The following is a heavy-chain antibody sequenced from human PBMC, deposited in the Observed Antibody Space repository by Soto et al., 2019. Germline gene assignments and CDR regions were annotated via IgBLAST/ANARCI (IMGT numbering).Heavy chain of an antibody. CDR2: IIPIFGTA. CDR3: ARGFRRDGNQPGFDY. V-gene: IGHV1-69*13. J-gene: IGHJ4*02. Sequence: SVKVSCKASGGTFSSYAISWVRQAPGQGLEWMGGIIPIFGTANYAQKFQGRVTITADESKNQFSLQLNSVTPEDTAVYYCARGFRRDGNQPGFDYWGRGTLVTVSS. CDR1: GGTFSSYA.